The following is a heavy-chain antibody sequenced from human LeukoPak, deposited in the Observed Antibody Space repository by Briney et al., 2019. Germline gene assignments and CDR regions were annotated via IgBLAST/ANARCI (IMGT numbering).Heavy chain of an antibody. CDR2: IYHSGST. CDR3: ARGDSSSWPFDY. D-gene: IGHD6-13*01. CDR1: GGSLSSGGYF. V-gene: IGHV4-30-2*01. J-gene: IGHJ4*02. Sequence: PSQTLSHTCTVSGGSLSSGGYFWSWIRQPPGKGLEWIGYIYHSGSTYYNPSLKSRVTISVDRSKNQFSLKPSSVTAADTAVYYCARGDSSSWPFDYWGQGTLVTVSS.